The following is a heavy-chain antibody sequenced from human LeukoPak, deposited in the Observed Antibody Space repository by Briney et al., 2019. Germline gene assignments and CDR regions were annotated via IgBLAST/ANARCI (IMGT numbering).Heavy chain of an antibody. CDR3: ARMVDTAMAGPHYYYYGMDV. J-gene: IGHJ6*02. CDR2: ISYDGSNK. Sequence: GRSLRLSCAASGFTFSSYAMHWVRQAPGKGLEWVAVISYDGSNKYYADSVKGRFTISGDNSKNTLYLQMNSLRAEDTAVYYCARMVDTAMAGPHYYYYGMDVWGQGTTVTVSS. V-gene: IGHV3-30-3*01. D-gene: IGHD5-18*01. CDR1: GFTFSSYA.